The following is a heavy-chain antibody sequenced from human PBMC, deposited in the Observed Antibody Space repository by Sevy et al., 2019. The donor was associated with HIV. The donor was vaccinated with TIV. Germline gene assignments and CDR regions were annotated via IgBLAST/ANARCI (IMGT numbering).Heavy chain of an antibody. CDR3: ARVAPSSSSWYRTTYGMDV. CDR2: VYYSGTT. V-gene: IGHV4-31*03. D-gene: IGHD6-13*01. J-gene: IGHJ6*02. Sequence: SETLSLTCTVSGSSISSNGFYWNWIRQHPGKGLEWIGNVYYSGTTYYNPSLKSRVSISVDTSKNQFSLSLRSVTAADTAVYFCARVAPSSSSWYRTTYGMDVWGQGTTVTVSS. CDR1: GSSISSNGFY.